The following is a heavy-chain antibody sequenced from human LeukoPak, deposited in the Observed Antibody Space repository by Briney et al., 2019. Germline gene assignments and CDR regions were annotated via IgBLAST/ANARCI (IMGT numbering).Heavy chain of an antibody. CDR1: GFTFSSYS. CDR2: ISMSSVYI. CDR3: ARVMTGYSVLDY. J-gene: IGHJ4*02. Sequence: GGSLRLSCAASGFTFSSYSMSWVRQAPGKGLEWVSYISMSSVYIYYADSVKGRFTISRDNAKNSLYLQMNSLRAEVTAVYYCARVMTGYSVLDYWGQGTLVTVSS. V-gene: IGHV3-21*01. D-gene: IGHD3-9*01.